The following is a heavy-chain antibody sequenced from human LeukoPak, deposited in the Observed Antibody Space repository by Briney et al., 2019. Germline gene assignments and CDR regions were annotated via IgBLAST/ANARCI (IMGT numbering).Heavy chain of an antibody. CDR3: AKQTGGSCYSGFDS. CDR2: ICGNNGNT. V-gene: IGHV3-23*01. Sequence: GGSLRLSCAASGFTFSDYYMSWVRQAPGKGLEWVSDICGNNGNTYYADSVKGRFTISRDNSKNTLYLQMNSLRAEDTAVYYCAKQTGGSCYSGFDSWGQGTLVTVST. J-gene: IGHJ4*02. CDR1: GFTFSDYY. D-gene: IGHD2-15*01.